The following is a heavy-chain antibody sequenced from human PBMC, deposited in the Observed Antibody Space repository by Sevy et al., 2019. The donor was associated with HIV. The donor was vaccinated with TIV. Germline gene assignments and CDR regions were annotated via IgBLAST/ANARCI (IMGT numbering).Heavy chain of an antibody. Sequence: SETLSLTCAVYGGSFSGYYWSWNRQPPGKGLEWIGEINHSGSTNYNPALKSRVTISVDTSKNQFSLKLSSVTAADTAVYYCARDLKRDCSSTSCHNYYYYGMDVWGQGTTVTVSS. CDR2: INHSGST. D-gene: IGHD2-2*02. CDR1: GGSFSGYY. V-gene: IGHV4-34*01. J-gene: IGHJ6*02. CDR3: ARDLKRDCSSTSCHNYYYYGMDV.